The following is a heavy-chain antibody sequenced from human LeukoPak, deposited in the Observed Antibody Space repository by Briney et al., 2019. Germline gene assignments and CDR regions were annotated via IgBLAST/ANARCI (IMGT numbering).Heavy chain of an antibody. CDR3: ARSTGVFNYYDSRGGAFDI. Sequence: PGGSLRLSCAASGFTFSDYYMSWIRQPPGKGLEWIGYFYYSGNTNYNPSLKSRVTMSVDTSRNQFSLKLSSVTAADTAVYYCARSTGVFNYYDSRGGAFDIWGQGTMVTVSS. V-gene: IGHV4-59*01. CDR2: FYYSGNT. CDR1: GFTFSDYY. J-gene: IGHJ3*02. D-gene: IGHD3-22*01.